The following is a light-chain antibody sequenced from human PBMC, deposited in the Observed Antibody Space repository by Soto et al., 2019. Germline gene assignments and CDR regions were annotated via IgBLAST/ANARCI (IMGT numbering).Light chain of an antibody. J-gene: IGKJ3*01. CDR1: QSVSSSY. CDR2: DVS. V-gene: IGKV3-20*01. CDR3: QQANSFPPVT. Sequence: EIVLTQSPGTLSLSPGERATLSCRSSQSVSSSYLAWYQQKPGQAPRLLIYDVSSRATGIPDRFSGSGSGTDFTLTISRLEPEDFATYYCQQANSFPPVTFGPGTKVDIK.